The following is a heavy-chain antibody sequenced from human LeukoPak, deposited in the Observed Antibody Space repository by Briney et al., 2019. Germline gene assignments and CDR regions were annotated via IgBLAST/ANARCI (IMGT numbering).Heavy chain of an antibody. D-gene: IGHD3-3*01. CDR2: IYPGDSDT. J-gene: IGHJ5*02. V-gene: IGHV5-51*01. Sequence: GESLLISCKASGYSSTNYWIAWVRQLPGKGLEWMGIIYPGDSDTRYSPSFQGQVTISADKSISTTYLHWSSLKASDTAMYYCASPIFGYTYSCYGIPWGQRDLVTVSS. CDR1: GYSSTNYW. CDR3: ASPIFGYTYSCYGIP.